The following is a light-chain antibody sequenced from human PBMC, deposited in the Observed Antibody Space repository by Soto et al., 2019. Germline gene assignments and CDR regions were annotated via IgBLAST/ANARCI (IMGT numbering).Light chain of an antibody. CDR3: QSYDSSLFWV. Sequence: QSALTQPPSVSAAPGQRVTLSCTGSSSNIGAGYDVHWYQQLPGTAPKLLIYGNSNRPSGVPDRFSGSKSGTSASLAITGLQAEDEADYYCQSYDSSLFWVFGGGTKVTVL. CDR1: SSNIGAGYD. J-gene: IGLJ3*02. V-gene: IGLV1-40*01. CDR2: GNS.